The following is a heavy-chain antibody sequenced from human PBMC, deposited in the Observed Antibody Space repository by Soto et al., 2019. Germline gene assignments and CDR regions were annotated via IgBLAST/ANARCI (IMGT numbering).Heavy chain of an antibody. V-gene: IGHV1-3*01. CDR2: INGGNGNT. Sequence: QVQLVQSGAEVKKTGASVKVSCKASGYTFITYAIHWVRQAPGQRLEWMGRINGGNGNTKYSQKFQGRVTITRDTSASTAYMEPSSLRSEDTAVYYCARDNGSGSYYPFDYWGQGTLVTVSS. CDR1: GYTFITYA. J-gene: IGHJ4*02. D-gene: IGHD3-10*01. CDR3: ARDNGSGSYYPFDY.